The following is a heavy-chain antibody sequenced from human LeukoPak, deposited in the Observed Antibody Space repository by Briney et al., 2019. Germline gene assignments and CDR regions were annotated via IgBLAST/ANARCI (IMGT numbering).Heavy chain of an antibody. V-gene: IGHV4-34*01. D-gene: IGHD6-19*01. Sequence: SETLSLTCAVYGGSFSGYYWSWIPQPPGKGLEWNGEINHSGSTNYNPSLKSRVTISVDTSKKQCSLKLSSVAAADTAVYYCASYQIAVAGTQRFDYWGQGTLVTVSS. J-gene: IGHJ4*02. CDR1: GGSFSGYY. CDR3: ASYQIAVAGTQRFDY. CDR2: INHSGST.